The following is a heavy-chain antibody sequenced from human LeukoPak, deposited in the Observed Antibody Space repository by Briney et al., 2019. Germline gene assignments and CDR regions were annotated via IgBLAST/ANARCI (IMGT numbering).Heavy chain of an antibody. V-gene: IGHV1-18*01. CDR3: ARVPRNPKLAGTYFDY. CDR1: GYTFTSYG. J-gene: IGHJ4*02. Sequence: ASVKVSCKASGYTFTSYGLSWVRQAPGQGLEWMGWISAYSGNTNYSQKFQGRVTMTVDTSTTTAYMELRGLRSDDTAVYYCARVPRNPKLAGTYFDYWGQGTLVTVSS. D-gene: IGHD6-19*01. CDR2: ISAYSGNT.